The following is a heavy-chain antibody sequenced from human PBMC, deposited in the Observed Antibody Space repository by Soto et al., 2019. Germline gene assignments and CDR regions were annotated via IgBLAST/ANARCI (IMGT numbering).Heavy chain of an antibody. CDR1: GGSISSYY. V-gene: IGHV4-59*01. J-gene: IGHJ4*02. D-gene: IGHD6-19*01. Sequence: SETLSLTCTVSGGSISSYYWSWIRQPPGKGLEWIGYIYYSGSTNYNPSLKSRVTISVDTSKNQSSLKLSSVTAADTAVYYCARESFLAGFDYWGQGTLVTVSS. CDR2: IYYSGST. CDR3: ARESFLAGFDY.